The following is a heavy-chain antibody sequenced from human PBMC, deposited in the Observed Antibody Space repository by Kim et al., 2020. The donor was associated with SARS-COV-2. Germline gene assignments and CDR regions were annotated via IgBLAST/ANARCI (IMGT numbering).Heavy chain of an antibody. V-gene: IGHV4-30-4*01. CDR1: GGSVSGGNYY. CDR2: MYDSGRT. D-gene: IGHD3-10*01. Sequence: SETLSLTCTVSGGSVSGGNYYWSWIRQPPGKGPEWLGFMYDSGRTLYNPSLKSRLSISVDTSKNQFSLKLKSVSAADTAMYFCARDRGMGWGGESNGAF. CDR3: ARDRGMGWGGESNGAF. J-gene: IGHJ3*01.